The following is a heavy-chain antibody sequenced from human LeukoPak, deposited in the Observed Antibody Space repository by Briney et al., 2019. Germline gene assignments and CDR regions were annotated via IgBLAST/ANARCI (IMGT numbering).Heavy chain of an antibody. CDR3: ARDQLDSNYVSSLYLDY. CDR2: IIPIFGTA. J-gene: IGHJ4*02. V-gene: IGHV1-69*13. Sequence: SVKVSCRASGGTFSSYAISWVRQAPGQGLEWMGGIIPIFGTANYAQKFQGRVTITADESTSTAYMELSSLRPEDTAVYYCARDQLDSNYVSSLYLDYWGQGTLVTVS. D-gene: IGHD4-11*01. CDR1: GGTFSSYA.